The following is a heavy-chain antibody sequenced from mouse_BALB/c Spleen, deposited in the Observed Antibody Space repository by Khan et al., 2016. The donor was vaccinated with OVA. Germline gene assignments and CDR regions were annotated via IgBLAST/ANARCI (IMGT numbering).Heavy chain of an antibody. V-gene: IGHV2-6-4*01. CDR3: ARAYYRYDGYYAMDY. CDR2: IWGGGGT. Sequence: QVQLKESGPGLVAPSQSLSSTCTVSGFSLSRYNIHWVRQPPGKGLEWLGVIWGGGGTDYNSTLKSRLSISKDNSKSQVFLKMNSLQTDDTAMYYCARAYYRYDGYYAMDYWAQGTSVTVSS. D-gene: IGHD2-14*01. J-gene: IGHJ4*01. CDR1: GFSLSRYN.